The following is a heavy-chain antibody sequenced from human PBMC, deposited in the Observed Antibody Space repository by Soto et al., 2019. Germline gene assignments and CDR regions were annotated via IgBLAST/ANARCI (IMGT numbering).Heavy chain of an antibody. J-gene: IGHJ4*02. Sequence: GASVKVSCKASGYTFTSYYMHWVRQAPGQGLEWMGIINPSGGSTSYAQKFQGRVTMTRDTSTSTVYMELSSLRSEDTAVYYCARDLSVAGGGSAQDYWGQGTLVTVSS. D-gene: IGHD2-15*01. CDR3: ARDLSVAGGGSAQDY. CDR2: INPSGGST. V-gene: IGHV1-46*01. CDR1: GYTFTSYY.